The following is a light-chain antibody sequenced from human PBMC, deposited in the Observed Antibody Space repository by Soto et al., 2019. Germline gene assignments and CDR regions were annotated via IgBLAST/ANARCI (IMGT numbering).Light chain of an antibody. V-gene: IGKV3-20*01. CDR1: QSVNNNF. CDR3: QQYGDSPYT. J-gene: IGKJ2*01. CDR2: GAS. Sequence: EIVLTQSPATLSLSPGERAALSCGASQSVNNNFFAWYQQIPGQAPRLLIYGASNRASGIPARFSGSGSGTDFTLTISRLEPEDFAVYYCQQYGDSPYTFGQGTKLQIK.